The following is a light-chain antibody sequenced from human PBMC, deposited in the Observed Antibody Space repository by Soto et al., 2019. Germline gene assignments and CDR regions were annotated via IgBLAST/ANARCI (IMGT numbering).Light chain of an antibody. V-gene: IGKV1-12*01. CDR2: TAS. CDR1: QDFTNW. J-gene: IGKJ3*01. CDR3: QQGISFPLT. Sequence: DIKMTQSPSSVSASVGDRVTITCRASQDFTNWLAWYQQQPGKAPKLLIYTASSLQSGVSSRFSGRGSGTDFTLTISSLQPEDFATYYCQQGISFPLTFGPGTKVDIK.